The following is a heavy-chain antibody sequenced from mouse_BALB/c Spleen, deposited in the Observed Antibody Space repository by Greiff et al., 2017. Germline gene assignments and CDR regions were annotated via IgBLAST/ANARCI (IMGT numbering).Heavy chain of an antibody. J-gene: IGHJ3*01. D-gene: IGHD2-1*01. Sequence: QVQLQQPGAELVKPGASVKLSCKASGYTFTSYWMHWVKQRPGQGLEWIGEINPSNGRTNYNEKFKGKATFTADTSSNTAYMQLSSLTSEDSAVYYCARGGNYAAYWGQGTLVTVSA. CDR2: INPSNGRT. CDR1: GYTFTSYW. V-gene: IGHV1S81*02. CDR3: ARGGNYAAY.